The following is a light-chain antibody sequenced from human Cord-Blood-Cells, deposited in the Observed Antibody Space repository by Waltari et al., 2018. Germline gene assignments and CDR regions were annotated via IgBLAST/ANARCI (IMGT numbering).Light chain of an antibody. Sequence: QSALTEPASVSGSPGPSILISCTGTGSDVGGSNYVPGYQQHTAKAPKFWYYHVRSRPSGVSNRVAGPKSGNTASLSSSGLQAEDEADYYCSSYTSSSTRVFGGGTKLTVL. CDR1: GSDVGGSNY. CDR3: SSYTSSSTRV. CDR2: HVR. J-gene: IGLJ2*01. V-gene: IGLV2-14*01.